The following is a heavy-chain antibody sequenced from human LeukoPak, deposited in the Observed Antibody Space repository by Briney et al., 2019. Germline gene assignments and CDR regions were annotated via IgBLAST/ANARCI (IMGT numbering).Heavy chain of an antibody. Sequence: GASVKVSCKASGYTFTSYYMHWVRQAPGQGLEWMGIINPSGGSTSYAQKFQGRVTMTRDMSTSTVYMELSSLRSEDTAVYYCVRDFSYCSGGSCYRFDYWGQGTLVTVSS. CDR1: GYTFTSYY. CDR3: VRDFSYCSGGSCYRFDY. CDR2: INPSGGST. D-gene: IGHD2-15*01. J-gene: IGHJ4*02. V-gene: IGHV1-46*01.